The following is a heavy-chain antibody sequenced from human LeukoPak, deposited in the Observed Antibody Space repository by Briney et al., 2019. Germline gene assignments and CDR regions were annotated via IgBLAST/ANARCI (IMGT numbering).Heavy chain of an antibody. CDR3: ARDHIWFVELTDP. CDR1: RYTFTSYG. V-gene: IGHV1-18*01. Sequence: GASVKVSCKASRYTFTSYGISWVRQAPGQGLEWMGWISAYNGNTNNVQKLQGRVTMTTDTFPSTAYMELRRLRSHNTAVYYCARDHIWFVELTDPWGQGTLVTASS. J-gene: IGHJ5*02. D-gene: IGHD3-10*01. CDR2: ISAYNGNT.